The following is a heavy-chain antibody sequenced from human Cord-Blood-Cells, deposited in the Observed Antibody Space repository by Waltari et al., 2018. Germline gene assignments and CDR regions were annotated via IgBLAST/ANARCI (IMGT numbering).Heavy chain of an antibody. CDR2: INPSGGST. Sequence: QVQLGQSGAEVKKPGASVKDSCKASGYTFTSSYLHWVRQAPGQGLEWMGIINPSGGSTSYAQKFQGRVTMTRDTSTSTVYMELSSLRSEDTAVYYCARDKIAAADYWGQGTLVTVSS. V-gene: IGHV1-46*01. D-gene: IGHD6-13*01. CDR1: GYTFTSSY. J-gene: IGHJ4*02. CDR3: ARDKIAAADY.